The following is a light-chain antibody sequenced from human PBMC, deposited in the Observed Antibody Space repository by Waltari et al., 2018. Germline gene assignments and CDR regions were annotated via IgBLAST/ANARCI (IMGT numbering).Light chain of an antibody. CDR2: RDD. CDR1: SPNIGAVSD. Sequence: QSVLTQPPSVSGAPGPSVTISCTGSSPNIGAVSDVTWYQQIPGSAPKVLISRDDNRPSGVPGRFSGSKSGTSASLSVTGLHVEDEADYFCQSYDRDLNAVLFGGGTKLTVL. CDR3: QSYDRDLNAVL. V-gene: IGLV1-40*01. J-gene: IGLJ2*01.